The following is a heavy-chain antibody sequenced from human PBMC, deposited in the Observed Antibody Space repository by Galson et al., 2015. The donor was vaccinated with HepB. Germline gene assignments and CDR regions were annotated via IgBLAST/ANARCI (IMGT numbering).Heavy chain of an antibody. D-gene: IGHD2-2*02. CDR1: GFTLSSYS. J-gene: IGHJ3*02. CDR3: AGRYCSSTNCYRFGADAFDI. Sequence: SLRLSCAASGFTLSSYSMNWVRQAPGKGLEWVSAISSSSSYIYYADSVKGRFTISRGDAKNSLFLQMNSLRAEDTAVYYCAGRYCSSTNCYRFGADAFDIWGQGTMVTVSS. CDR2: ISSSSSYI. V-gene: IGHV3-21*01.